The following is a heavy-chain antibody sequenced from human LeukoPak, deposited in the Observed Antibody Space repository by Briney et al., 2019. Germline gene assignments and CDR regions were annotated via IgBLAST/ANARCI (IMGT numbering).Heavy chain of an antibody. Sequence: ASVKVSCKVSGYTLTELSMHWVRQAPGKGVEWMGGFDPEDGETIYARKFQGRDTMTEDTSTDTAYMELSSLRSEDTAVYYCATGRLGFGELVGGWFDPWGQGTLVTVSS. CDR1: GYTLTELS. CDR2: FDPEDGET. D-gene: IGHD3-10*01. J-gene: IGHJ5*02. CDR3: ATGRLGFGELVGGWFDP. V-gene: IGHV1-24*01.